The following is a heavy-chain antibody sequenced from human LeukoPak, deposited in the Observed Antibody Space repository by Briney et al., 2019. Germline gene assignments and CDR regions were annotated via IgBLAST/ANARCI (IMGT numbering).Heavy chain of an antibody. CDR3: ARCPNTMVRGVICHYYYYYGMDV. D-gene: IGHD3-10*01. CDR2: INHSGST. Sequence: SETLSLTCAVYGGSFSGYYWSWIRQPPGKGLEWIGEINHSGSTNYNPSLKSRVTISVDTSKNQFPLKLSSVTAPDTAVYYCARCPNTMVRGVICHYYYYYGMDVWGQGTTVTVSS. CDR1: GGSFSGYY. J-gene: IGHJ6*02. V-gene: IGHV4-34*01.